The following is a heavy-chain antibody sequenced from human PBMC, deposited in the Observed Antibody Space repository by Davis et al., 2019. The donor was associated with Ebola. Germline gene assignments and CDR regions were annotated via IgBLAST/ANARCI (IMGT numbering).Heavy chain of an antibody. J-gene: IGHJ6*02. D-gene: IGHD4-17*01. CDR3: ARDGAVTFGMDV. CDR1: GYTFTGYY. V-gene: IGHV1-46*01. Sequence: ASVKVSCKASGYTFTGYYMHWVRQAPGQGLEWMGIINPSGGSTSYAQKFQGRVTMTRDTSTSTVYMELSSLRSEDTAVYYCARDGAVTFGMDVWGQGTTVTVSS. CDR2: INPSGGST.